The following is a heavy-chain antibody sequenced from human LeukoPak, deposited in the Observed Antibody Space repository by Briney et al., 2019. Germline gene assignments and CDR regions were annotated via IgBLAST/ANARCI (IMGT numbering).Heavy chain of an antibody. CDR3: ARALAWGGSSYSYYYMDV. J-gene: IGHJ6*03. Sequence: ASVKVSCKACGYTFSDYDINWVRQATGQGLEWMGWINPNSGNAGYAQKFQGRVTMTRNTSISTACMELSSLRSEDTAVYYCARALAWGGSSYSYYYMDVWDKGTTVTVSS. V-gene: IGHV1-8*01. CDR1: GYTFSDYD. D-gene: IGHD1-26*01. CDR2: INPNSGNA.